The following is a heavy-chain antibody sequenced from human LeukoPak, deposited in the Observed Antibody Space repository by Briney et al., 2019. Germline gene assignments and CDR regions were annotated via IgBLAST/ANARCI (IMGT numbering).Heavy chain of an antibody. Sequence: SGGSLRLSCAASGFTFSSYGMHWVRQAPGKGLEWVAFIRYDGSNKYYADSVKGRFTTSRDNSKNTLYLQMNSLRAEDTAVYYCAKDYCSSTSCYNNYFDYWGQGTLVTVSS. CDR2: IRYDGSNK. J-gene: IGHJ4*02. CDR3: AKDYCSSTSCYNNYFDY. CDR1: GFTFSSYG. D-gene: IGHD2-2*02. V-gene: IGHV3-30*02.